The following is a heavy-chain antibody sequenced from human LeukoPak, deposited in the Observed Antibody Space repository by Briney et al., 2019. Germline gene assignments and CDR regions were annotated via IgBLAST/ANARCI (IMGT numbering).Heavy chain of an antibody. CDR2: IYHSGST. J-gene: IGHJ3*02. CDR1: GYSISSGYY. CDR3: ARDWYYYGSGKSGAFDI. Sequence: PSETLSLTCTVSGYSISSGYYWGWIRQPPGKGLEWIGGIYHSGSTYYNPSLKSRVTISVDTSKNQFSLKLSSVTAADTAVYYCARDWYYYGSGKSGAFDIWGQGTMVTVSS. D-gene: IGHD3-10*01. V-gene: IGHV4-38-2*02.